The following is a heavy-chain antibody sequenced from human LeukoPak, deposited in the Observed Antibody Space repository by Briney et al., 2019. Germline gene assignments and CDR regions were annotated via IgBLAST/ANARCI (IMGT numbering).Heavy chain of an antibody. CDR3: ARVGYDSSGYYPIDY. V-gene: IGHV3-33*01. CDR2: IWYDGSNK. CDR1: GFTFSSYG. Sequence: GGSLRLSCAASGFTFSSYGMHWVRQAPGKGLEWVAVIWYDGSNKYYADSVKGRFTISRDNSKNTLYLQMNSLRAEDTAVYYCARVGYDSSGYYPIDYWGQGTLATVSS. D-gene: IGHD3-22*01. J-gene: IGHJ4*02.